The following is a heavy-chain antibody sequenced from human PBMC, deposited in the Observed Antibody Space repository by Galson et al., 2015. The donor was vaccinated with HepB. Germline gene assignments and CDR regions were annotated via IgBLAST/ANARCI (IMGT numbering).Heavy chain of an antibody. J-gene: IGHJ2*01. D-gene: IGHD3-16*01. V-gene: IGHV3-23*01. Sequence: LRLSCAASGFTFTNFAMSWVRQAPGKGLEWVSAISGSGGSTYYADSVKGRFTISRDNSKNTLYLQMNSLRAEDTAVYYCAKGGIWYFDLWGRGTLVTVSS. CDR2: ISGSGGST. CDR3: AKGGIWYFDL. CDR1: GFTFTNFA.